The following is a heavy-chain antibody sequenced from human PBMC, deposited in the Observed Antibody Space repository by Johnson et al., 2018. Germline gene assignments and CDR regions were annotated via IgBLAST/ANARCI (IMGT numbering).Heavy chain of an antibody. Sequence: QVQLVQSGGGVVQPGRSLRLSCAASGFTFSSYAMHWVRQAPGKGLEWVAVISYDGSNKYYADSVKGRFTISRDNSKNTLYLQMNSLRAEDTAVYYCAKDGWELLAFDIWGQGTMVTVSS. D-gene: IGHD1-26*01. J-gene: IGHJ3*02. CDR3: AKDGWELLAFDI. CDR1: GFTFSSYA. V-gene: IGHV3-30-3*01. CDR2: ISYDGSNK.